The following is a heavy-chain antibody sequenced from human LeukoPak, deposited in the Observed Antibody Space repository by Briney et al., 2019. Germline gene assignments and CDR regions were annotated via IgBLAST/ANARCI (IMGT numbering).Heavy chain of an antibody. V-gene: IGHV4-59*01. CDR1: GGSISSYY. CDR2: IYYSGST. Sequence: PSETLSLTCTVSGGSISSYYWSWIRQPPGKGLEWIGYIYYSGSTNYNPSLKSRVTISVDTSKNQFSLKLSSVTAADTAVYYCARVATLRAGYYYYGMDVWGQGTTVTVS. CDR3: ARVATLRAGYYYYGMDV. D-gene: IGHD2-15*01. J-gene: IGHJ6*02.